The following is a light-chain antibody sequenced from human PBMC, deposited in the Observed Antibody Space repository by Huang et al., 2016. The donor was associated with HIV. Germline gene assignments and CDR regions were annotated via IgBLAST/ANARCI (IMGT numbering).Light chain of an antibody. Sequence: EIEMTQSPATLSVSPGERATLSCRASQSVNTDLAWYQKKKGHAPRLLIYGAYTRATGIPAKFNGTGSGTEFSLTISNLQSEDFAVYYCQQYNDWPPLTFGGGTEVEL. CDR1: QSVNTD. V-gene: IGKV3-15*01. CDR3: QQYNDWPPLT. J-gene: IGKJ4*01. CDR2: GAY.